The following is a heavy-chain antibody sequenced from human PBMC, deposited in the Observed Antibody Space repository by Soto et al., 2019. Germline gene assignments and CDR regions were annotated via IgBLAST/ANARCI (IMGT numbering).Heavy chain of an antibody. CDR3: ARVAGQFDACDI. CDR1: GYTFTGYN. CDR2: INPNSGGT. J-gene: IGHJ3*02. V-gene: IGHV1-2*04. Sequence: AAVQVSCKASGYTFTGYNIHWVRQAPGQGLEWMGWINPNSGGTNYAQKFQGCITMTRDTSISTAYMELRRLRSDDTAVYNCARVAGQFDACDIWGQGTLLTFS.